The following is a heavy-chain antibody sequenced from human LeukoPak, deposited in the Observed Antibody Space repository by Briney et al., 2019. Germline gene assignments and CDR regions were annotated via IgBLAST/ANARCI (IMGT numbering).Heavy chain of an antibody. CDR2: ISSSSSYI. CDR3: ARDCDYVWGSYRDFDY. CDR1: GFTFSSYS. J-gene: IGHJ4*02. V-gene: IGHV3-21*01. Sequence: GGSLRLSCAASGFTFSSYSMNWVRQAPGKGLEWVSSISSSSSYIYYADSVKGRFTISRDNAKNSVYLQMNSLRAEDTAVYYCARDCDYVWGSYRDFDYWGQGTLVTVSS. D-gene: IGHD3-16*02.